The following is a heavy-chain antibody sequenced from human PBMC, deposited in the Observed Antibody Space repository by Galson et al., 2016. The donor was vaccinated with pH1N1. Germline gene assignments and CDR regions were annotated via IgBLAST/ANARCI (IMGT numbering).Heavy chain of an antibody. D-gene: IGHD2-21*01. CDR1: GFTFSNYA. Sequence: SLRLSCAASGFTFSNYAMSWVRQSPGKGLEWVSSIGGSGDSTYYADSVKGRFTISRGNSKNTLSLQLDSLKVEDTALYYCAKYKGIVAGTLRLFDYWGQGTLVTVSP. V-gene: IGHV3-23*01. CDR3: AKYKGIVAGTLRLFDY. J-gene: IGHJ4*02. CDR2: IGGSGDST.